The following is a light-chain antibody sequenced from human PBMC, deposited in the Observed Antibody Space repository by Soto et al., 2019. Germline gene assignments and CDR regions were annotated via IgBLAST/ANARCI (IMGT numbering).Light chain of an antibody. V-gene: IGKV1-12*01. CDR2: AAS. Sequence: EIQVTRSPSSLSESIEDRVTITCRASQDIGRRLAWFQQKPGKAPKYLIQAASSLQGGVPSTFSGSGAGTDFTFTISALLPDDFATYYGLQVYSFPRTFGQGT. CDR3: LQVYSFPRT. CDR1: QDIGRR. J-gene: IGKJ1*01.